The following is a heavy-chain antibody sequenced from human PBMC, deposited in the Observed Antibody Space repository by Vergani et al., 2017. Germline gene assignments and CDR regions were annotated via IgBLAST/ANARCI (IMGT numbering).Heavy chain of an antibody. V-gene: IGHV3-23*04. Sequence: EVQLVESGGGLVKPGGSLRLSCAASGFTVSSNYMSWVRQAPGKGLEWVSAISGSGGSTYYADSVKGRFTISRDNSKNTLYLQMNSLRAEDTAVYYCTTGGGEYYYDSSGYSTRIDYWGQGTLVTVSS. J-gene: IGHJ4*02. D-gene: IGHD3-22*01. CDR1: GFTVSSNY. CDR3: TTGGGEYYYDSSGYSTRIDY. CDR2: ISGSGGST.